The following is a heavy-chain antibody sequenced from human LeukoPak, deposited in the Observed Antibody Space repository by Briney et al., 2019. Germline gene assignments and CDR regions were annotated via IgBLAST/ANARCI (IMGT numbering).Heavy chain of an antibody. V-gene: IGHV3-23*01. CDR2: ISGSGGST. CDR3: ARVHTVVTPFDS. D-gene: IGHD4-23*01. Sequence: PGGSLRLSCAASGFTFSSYAMSGVRQAPGKGLEWVSAISGSGGSTYYADSVKGRFTISRDNAKNRLYLQMNSLRAEDTAVYYCARVHTVVTPFDSWGQGTLVTVSS. CDR1: GFTFSSYA. J-gene: IGHJ4*02.